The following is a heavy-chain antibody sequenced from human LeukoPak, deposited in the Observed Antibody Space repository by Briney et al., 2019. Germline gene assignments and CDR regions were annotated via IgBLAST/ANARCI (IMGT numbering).Heavy chain of an antibody. J-gene: IGHJ4*02. Sequence: SEALSLTCTVSGGSISTSSFYWGWIRQPPGKGLEWIGSIYYTGSIYYNPSLKSRVTISVDTSKNHFSLKLSSVTAADTAVYYCARGGRGRDWGQGTLVTVSS. CDR1: GGSISTSSFY. D-gene: IGHD2-15*01. V-gene: IGHV4-39*02. CDR3: ARGGRGRD. CDR2: IYYTGSI.